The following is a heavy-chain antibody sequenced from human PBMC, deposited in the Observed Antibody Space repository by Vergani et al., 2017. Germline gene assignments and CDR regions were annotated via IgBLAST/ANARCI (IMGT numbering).Heavy chain of an antibody. CDR1: GYTFTSYS. V-gene: IGHV1-46*03. J-gene: IGHJ4*02. Sequence: QVQLVQSGAEVKKPGASVKVSCKASGYTFTSYSMHWVRQAPGQGLEWMGIINPSGGSTSYAQKFQGRVTMTRDTSTSTVYMELSSLRSEDTAIYYCARGDYGILTGYRYWGQGTLVTVSA. CDR3: ARGDYGILTGYRY. CDR2: INPSGGST. D-gene: IGHD3-9*01.